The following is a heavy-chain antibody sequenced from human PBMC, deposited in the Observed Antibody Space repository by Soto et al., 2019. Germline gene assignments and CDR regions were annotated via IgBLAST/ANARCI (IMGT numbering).Heavy chain of an antibody. V-gene: IGHV4-61*01. J-gene: IGHJ3*02. CDR3: ARDRLGSGGVSDAFDI. CDR2: IYYSGST. CDR1: GGSVSSGSYY. D-gene: IGHD6-19*01. Sequence: QVQLQESGPGLVKPSETLSLTCTVSGGSVSSGSYYWSWIRQPPGKGLEWIGYIYYSGSTNYNPSLKSRVTISVDTSKNQFSLKLSSVTAADTAVYYCARDRLGSGGVSDAFDIWGQGTMVTVSS.